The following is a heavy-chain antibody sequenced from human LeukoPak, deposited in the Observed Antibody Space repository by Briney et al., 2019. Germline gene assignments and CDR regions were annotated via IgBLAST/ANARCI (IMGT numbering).Heavy chain of an antibody. D-gene: IGHD4-17*01. CDR3: ARDPSYGDYTRFDF. Sequence: PGGSLRLSCAASGFSVSDYHMNGVRQAPGKGLEWVSVIYSGGSTDYADSVKGRFTISRDNSENTVYIEVNTLRAEDTAVYYCARDPSYGDYTRFDFWGQGALVTISS. CDR2: IYSGGST. J-gene: IGHJ4*02. V-gene: IGHV3-53*01. CDR1: GFSVSDYH.